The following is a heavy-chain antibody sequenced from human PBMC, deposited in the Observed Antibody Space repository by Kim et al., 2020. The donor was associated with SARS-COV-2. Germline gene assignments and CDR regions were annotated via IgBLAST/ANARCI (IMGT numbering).Heavy chain of an antibody. CDR2: ISTSSSTI. CDR3: ASIAAAEDLYYYYGMDV. CDR1: AFTFSSYS. D-gene: IGHD6-13*01. J-gene: IGHJ6*02. Sequence: GGSLRLSCAASAFTFSSYSMNWVRQAPGKGLEWVSYISTSSSTIYYADSVKGRFTISRDNAKNSLYLQMNSLRDEDTAVYYCASIAAAEDLYYYYGMDVWGQGTTVTISS. V-gene: IGHV3-48*02.